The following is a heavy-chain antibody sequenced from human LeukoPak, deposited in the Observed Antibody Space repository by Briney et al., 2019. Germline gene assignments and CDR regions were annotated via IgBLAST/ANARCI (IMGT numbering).Heavy chain of an antibody. Sequence: ASVKVSCKASGYTFTGYYMHWVRQAPRQGLEWMGWINPNSGGTNYAQKFQGRVTMTRDTSISTAYMELSRLRSDDTAVYYCARGQGPAAKSFNDYWGQGTLVTVSS. J-gene: IGHJ4*02. CDR3: ARGQGPAAKSFNDY. V-gene: IGHV1-2*02. CDR1: GYTFTGYY. CDR2: INPNSGGT. D-gene: IGHD2-2*01.